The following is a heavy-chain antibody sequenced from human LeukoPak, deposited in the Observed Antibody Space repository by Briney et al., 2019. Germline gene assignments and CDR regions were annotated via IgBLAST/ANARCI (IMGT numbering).Heavy chain of an antibody. CDR2: ISIDGSNT. Sequence: GGSLRLSCAASGFTFSSYGIHWVRQAQGKGLEWVAVISIDGSNTYYADSVKGRFTISRDNSKNTLYLQMNSLRAEDTAVYYCAKEEYTTSSAYLNYWGQGTQVTVSS. J-gene: IGHJ4*02. V-gene: IGHV3-30*18. D-gene: IGHD6-6*01. CDR1: GFTFSSYG. CDR3: AKEEYTTSSAYLNY.